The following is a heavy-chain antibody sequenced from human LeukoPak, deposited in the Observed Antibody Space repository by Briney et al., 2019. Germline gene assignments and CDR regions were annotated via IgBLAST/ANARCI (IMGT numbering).Heavy chain of an antibody. D-gene: IGHD1-26*01. CDR2: IKQDGSEK. CDR1: GFTFRIYW. CDR3: ARDRGSTNWFDP. V-gene: IGHV3-7*01. Sequence: GGSLRLSCAASGFTFRIYWMTWVRQAPGKGLEWVGNIKQDGSEKYYAGSVKGRFTISRDNARNTLFLQMNSLRVEDTAVYYCARDRGSTNWFDPWGQGTLVTVSS. J-gene: IGHJ5*02.